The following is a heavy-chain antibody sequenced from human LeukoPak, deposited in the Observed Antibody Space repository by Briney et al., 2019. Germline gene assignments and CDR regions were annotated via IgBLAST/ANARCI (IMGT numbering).Heavy chain of an antibody. V-gene: IGHV3-30*01. Sequence: GGSLRLSCAASGFTFSSYAMHWVRQAPGKGLEWVAVISYDGSNKYYADSVKGRFTTSRDNSKNTLYLQMNSLRAEDTAVYYCARGDYSNPMVFDYWGQGTLVTVSS. D-gene: IGHD4-11*01. CDR2: ISYDGSNK. J-gene: IGHJ4*02. CDR3: ARGDYSNPMVFDY. CDR1: GFTFSSYA.